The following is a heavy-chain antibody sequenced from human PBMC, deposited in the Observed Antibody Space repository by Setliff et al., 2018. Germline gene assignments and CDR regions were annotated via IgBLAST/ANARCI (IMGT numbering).Heavy chain of an antibody. CDR3: ARSKSSSGWLNWFDP. CDR1: GGSISSGSYY. CDR2: IYTSGST. Sequence: SETLSLTCTVSGGSISSGSYYWSWIRQPAGKGLEWIGRIYTSGSTNYNPSLKSRVTISVDTSKNQFSLKLSSVTAADTAVYYCARSKSSSGWLNWFDPWGQGTLVTVSS. J-gene: IGHJ5*02. V-gene: IGHV4-61*02. D-gene: IGHD6-19*01.